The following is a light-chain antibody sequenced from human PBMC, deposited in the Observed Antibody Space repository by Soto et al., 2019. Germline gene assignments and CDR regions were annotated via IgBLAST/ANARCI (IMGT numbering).Light chain of an antibody. J-gene: IGKJ4*01. CDR1: QDIGNH. CDR3: QQLSTYPST. V-gene: IGKV1-17*03. CDR2: AAS. Sequence: DIQMTQSPSAMSASVGDRVTISLRASQDIGNHLAWFQQKPGKVPQRLIFAASTLQSGVPSRFSGSGSGTDFTLTISSLQAEDFATYYCQQLSTYPSTFGGGTKVDIK.